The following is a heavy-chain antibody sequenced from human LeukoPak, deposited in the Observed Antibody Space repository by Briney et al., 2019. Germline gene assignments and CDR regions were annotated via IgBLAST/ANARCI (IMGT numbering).Heavy chain of an antibody. V-gene: IGHV3-30-3*02. D-gene: IGHD6-13*01. Sequence: GGSLRLSCAASGFTFSSYAMHWVRQAPGKGLEWVAVISYDGSNKYYADSVKGRFTISRDNSKNTLYVQMSSLRVEDTAVYYCAKSRSGSSNWALRIFDNWGQGTLVSVSS. CDR1: GFTFSSYA. J-gene: IGHJ4*02. CDR3: AKSRSGSSNWALRIFDN. CDR2: ISYDGSNK.